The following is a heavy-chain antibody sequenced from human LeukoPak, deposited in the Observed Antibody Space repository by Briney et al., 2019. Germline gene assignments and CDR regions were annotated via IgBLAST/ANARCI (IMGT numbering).Heavy chain of an antibody. Sequence: GGSLRLSYAASGFPFSSYGMNWVRQAPGKGLEWGSSISTSSSYIYYADSMKGRFTISRDNAKNSLYLQMNSLRAEDTAVYYCARVEGNIVTTTEGYFDYWGQGTLVTVSS. D-gene: IGHD5-12*01. J-gene: IGHJ4*02. CDR1: GFPFSSYG. V-gene: IGHV3-21*01. CDR3: ARVEGNIVTTTEGYFDY. CDR2: ISTSSSYI.